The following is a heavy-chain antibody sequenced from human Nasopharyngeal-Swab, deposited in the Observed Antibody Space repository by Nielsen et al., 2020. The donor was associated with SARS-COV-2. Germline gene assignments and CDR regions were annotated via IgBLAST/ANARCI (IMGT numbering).Heavy chain of an antibody. V-gene: IGHV3-48*03. J-gene: IGHJ4*02. CDR2: IGISGSPK. CDR1: EFTFTNYE. D-gene: IGHD3-10*01. Sequence: GESLKISCAVSEFTFTNYEIHWVRQAPGKGLEWVSYIGISGSPKYYADSVKGRFTISRDNAKNSLSLQMNSLRAEDTAVYYCARDVQRGFDSWGQGTLVTVSS. CDR3: ARDVQRGFDS.